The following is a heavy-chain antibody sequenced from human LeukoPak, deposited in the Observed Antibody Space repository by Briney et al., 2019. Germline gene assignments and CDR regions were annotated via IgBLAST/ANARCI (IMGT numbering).Heavy chain of an antibody. Sequence: PTGGSLRLSCAASGFTFSSYWMSWVRQAPGKGLEWVANIKQDGSEKYYVDSVKGRFTISRDNAKNSLYLQMNSLRAEDTAVYYCARGQRRVLRFLEWLLPYFDYWGQGTLVTVSS. CDR3: ARGQRRVLRFLEWLLPYFDY. CDR1: GFTFSSYW. D-gene: IGHD3-3*01. V-gene: IGHV3-7*01. CDR2: IKQDGSEK. J-gene: IGHJ4*02.